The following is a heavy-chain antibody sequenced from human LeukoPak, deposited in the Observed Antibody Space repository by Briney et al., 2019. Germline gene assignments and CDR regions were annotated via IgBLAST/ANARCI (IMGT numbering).Heavy chain of an antibody. CDR3: ARSTGYFDWLGAFDI. J-gene: IGHJ3*02. D-gene: IGHD3-9*01. CDR1: GYTFTSYG. CDR2: ISAYNGNT. V-gene: IGHV1-18*01. Sequence: ASVKVSCKASGYTFTSYGISWVRQAPGQGLEWMGWISAYNGNTNYAQKLQGRVTMTTDTSTSTAYMELRSLRSDDTAVYHCARSTGYFDWLGAFDIWGQGTMVTVSS.